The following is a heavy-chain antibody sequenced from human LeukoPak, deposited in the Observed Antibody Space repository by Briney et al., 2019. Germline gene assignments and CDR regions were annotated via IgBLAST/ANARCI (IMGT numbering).Heavy chain of an antibody. J-gene: IGHJ4*02. CDR3: AREGTASGELDY. V-gene: IGHV3-7*01. Sequence: PGGSLRLSCAASGFTFSSYSMNWVRQAPGKGLEWVANIKQDGSEKNYVDSVKGRFTISRDNAKNSLFLQMNSLRAEDTAVYYCAREGTASGELDYWGQGTLVTVSS. CDR2: IKQDGSEK. D-gene: IGHD6-13*01. CDR1: GFTFSSYS.